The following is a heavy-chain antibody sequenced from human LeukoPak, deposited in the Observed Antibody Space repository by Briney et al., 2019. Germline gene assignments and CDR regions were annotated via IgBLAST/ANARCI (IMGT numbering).Heavy chain of an antibody. V-gene: IGHV3-7*01. D-gene: IGHD2/OR15-2a*01. Sequence: GGSLRLSCAASGFTFGIYWMSWVRQAPGKGLEWVANIKQDGSEKYYVDSVKGRFTISRDNAKNSLYLQMNSLRVEDTAVYYCARVGSSIDYYYVDVWGKGTTVTVSS. J-gene: IGHJ6*03. CDR2: IKQDGSEK. CDR3: ARVGSSIDYYYVDV. CDR1: GFTFGIYW.